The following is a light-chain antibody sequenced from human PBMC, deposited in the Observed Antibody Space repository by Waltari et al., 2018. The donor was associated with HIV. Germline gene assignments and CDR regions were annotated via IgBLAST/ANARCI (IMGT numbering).Light chain of an antibody. J-gene: IGLJ3*02. CDR1: SSNIVSNT. CDR3: AAWDDSLNGWV. Sequence: QSVLTQPSSASGTPGQRVAISCSGSSSNIVSNTVNWYQQLPGTAPKHHGYSNNQRPPGVADRISGSKAGTAASLAISGLQSEDEADYYCAAWDDSLNGWVFGGGTKLTVL. CDR2: SNN. V-gene: IGLV1-44*01.